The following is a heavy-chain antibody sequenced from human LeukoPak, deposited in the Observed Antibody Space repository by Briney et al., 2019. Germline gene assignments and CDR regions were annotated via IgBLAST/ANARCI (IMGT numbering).Heavy chain of an antibody. CDR1: GFTFSSYA. CDR2: ISGSGGST. J-gene: IGHJ4*02. Sequence: PGGSLRLSCAASGFTFSSYAMSWVRQAPGKGLEWVSAISGSGGSTYYADSVKGRFTISRDNSKNTLYLQVNSLRAEDTAVYYCAKDTAVAGTVDYWGQGTLVTVSS. V-gene: IGHV3-23*01. CDR3: AKDTAVAGTVDY. D-gene: IGHD6-19*01.